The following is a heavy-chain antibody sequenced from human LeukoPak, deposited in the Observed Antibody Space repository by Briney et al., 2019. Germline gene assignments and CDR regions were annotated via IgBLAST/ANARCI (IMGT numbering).Heavy chain of an antibody. J-gene: IGHJ5*02. Sequence: SETLSLTCTVSGGSISSGDYYWSWIRQPPGKGLEWIGYIYYSGSTYYNPSLKSRVTISVDTSKNQFSLNLNSVTAADTAVYYCARAVGSSESNWFDPWGQGTLATVSS. CDR2: IYYSGST. D-gene: IGHD6-19*01. CDR1: GGSISSGDYY. V-gene: IGHV4-30-4*08. CDR3: ARAVGSSESNWFDP.